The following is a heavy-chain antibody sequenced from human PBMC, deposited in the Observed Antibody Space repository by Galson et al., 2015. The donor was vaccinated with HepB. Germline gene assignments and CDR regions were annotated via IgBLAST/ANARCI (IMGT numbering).Heavy chain of an antibody. CDR3: ARGVDNTAMVDY. CDR2: ISYDGSNK. Sequence: SLRLSCAASGFTFSSYAMHWVRQAPGKGLEWVAVISYDGSNKYYADSVKGRFTISRDNSKNTLYLQMNSLRAEDTAVYYCARGVDNTAMVDYWGQGTLVTVSS. V-gene: IGHV3-30*04. D-gene: IGHD5-18*01. J-gene: IGHJ4*02. CDR1: GFTFSSYA.